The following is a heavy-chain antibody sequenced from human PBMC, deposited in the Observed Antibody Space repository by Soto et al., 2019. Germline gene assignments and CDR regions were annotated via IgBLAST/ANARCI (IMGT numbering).Heavy chain of an antibody. CDR1: GGSINSGGYY. CDR3: ARGYRQSGYSSSWVFDY. J-gene: IGHJ4*02. CDR2: MYYSGST. V-gene: IGHV4-31*03. D-gene: IGHD6-13*01. Sequence: QVQLRESGPGLVKPSQTLSLTCTVSGGSINSGGYYWNWIRQHPGKGLEWIGYMYYSGSTYYNPFLRCRVIISADTSENHVYLKLSSVTAAYTAVYFCARGYRQSGYSSSWVFDYWGQGTLVNVSS.